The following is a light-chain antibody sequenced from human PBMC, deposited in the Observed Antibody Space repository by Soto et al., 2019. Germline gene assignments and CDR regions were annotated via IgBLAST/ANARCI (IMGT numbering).Light chain of an antibody. J-gene: IGKJ4*01. CDR2: LGS. Sequence: EIVLTHSPLSLPVTPGEPASISCRSSRNLLHSNGYYYLDWYLQKPGQSPQLLIYLGSNRASGVPDRFSGSGSGTDFTLTISRVEAEDVGVYFCAQGLATPFTFGGGTKVDNK. CDR1: RNLLHSNGYYY. V-gene: IGKV2-28*01. CDR3: AQGLATPFT.